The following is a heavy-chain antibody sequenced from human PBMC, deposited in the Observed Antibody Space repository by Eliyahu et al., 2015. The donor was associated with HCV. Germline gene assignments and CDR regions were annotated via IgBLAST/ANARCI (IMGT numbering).Heavy chain of an antibody. D-gene: IGHD3-10*01. Sequence: EVQLLESGGGLVQPGGSLRLSCAASGFTFSSYAMSWVRQGPGEGAGWVSAISGSGGSTYYADSVKGRFTISRDNSKNTLYLQMNSLRAEDTAVYYCARGKARFDYWGQGTLVTVSS. J-gene: IGHJ4*02. V-gene: IGHV3-23*01. CDR3: ARGKARFDY. CDR1: GFTFSSYA. CDR2: ISGSGGST.